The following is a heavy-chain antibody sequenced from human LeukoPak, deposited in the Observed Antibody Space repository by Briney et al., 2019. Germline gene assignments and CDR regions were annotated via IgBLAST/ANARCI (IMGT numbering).Heavy chain of an antibody. CDR2: IYYSGST. CDR1: GGSISSHY. V-gene: IGHV4-59*11. CDR3: ARDVIVGATTNYYDMDV. J-gene: IGHJ6*03. Sequence: SETLSLTCTVSGGSISSHYWSWIRQPPGKGLEWIGYIYYSGSTNYNPSLKSRVTISVDTSKNQFSLKLSSVTAADTAVYYCARDVIVGATTNYYDMDVWGKGTTVTVSS. D-gene: IGHD1-26*01.